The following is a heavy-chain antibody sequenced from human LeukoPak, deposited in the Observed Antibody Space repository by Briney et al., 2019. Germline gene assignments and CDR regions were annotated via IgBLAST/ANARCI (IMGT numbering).Heavy chain of an antibody. J-gene: IGHJ4*02. V-gene: IGHV3-23*01. CDR1: GFTFSSYA. Sequence: GGSLRLSCAASGFTFSSYAMTWVRQAPGKGLEWVSAISGTGGTTYYADSVKGRFTISRDNSKNTLYLQMNSLRAEDTAVYYCASPFSQADYWGQGTLVTVSS. CDR2: ISGTGGTT. CDR3: ASPFSQADY.